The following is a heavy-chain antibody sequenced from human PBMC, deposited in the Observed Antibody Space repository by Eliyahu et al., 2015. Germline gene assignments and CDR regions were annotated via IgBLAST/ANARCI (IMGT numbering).Heavy chain of an antibody. D-gene: IGHD1-7*01. Sequence: QVQLQESGPGLVKPSETLSLTCTVSXGSISSYYWSWIRQPPGKGLEWIGYIYYXGSTNYNPSLKSRVTISVDTSKNQFSLKLSSVTAADTAVYYCARQKGGTTDYYYYYMDVWGKGTTVTVSS. CDR1: XGSISSYY. CDR2: IYYXGST. V-gene: IGHV4-59*08. J-gene: IGHJ6*03. CDR3: ARQKGGTTDYYYYYMDV.